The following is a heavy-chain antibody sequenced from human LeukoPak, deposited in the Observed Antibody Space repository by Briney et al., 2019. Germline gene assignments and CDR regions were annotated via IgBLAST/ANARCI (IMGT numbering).Heavy chain of an antibody. Sequence: PGGSLRLSCTASGFSFSSYEMNWVRQAPGKGLEWVSYISSSGSTIYYADSVKGRFTISRDNAKNPLYLQMNSLRDEDTAVYYCARGYASSYWGQGTLVTVSS. J-gene: IGHJ4*02. D-gene: IGHD2-2*01. V-gene: IGHV3-48*03. CDR1: GFSFSSYE. CDR2: ISSSGSTI. CDR3: ARGYASSY.